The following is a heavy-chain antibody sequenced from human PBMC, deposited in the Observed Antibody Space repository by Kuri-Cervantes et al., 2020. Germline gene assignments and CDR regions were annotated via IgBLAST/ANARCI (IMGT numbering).Heavy chain of an antibody. D-gene: IGHD6-13*01. CDR3: ARRLPRYSSHYPGNWFDP. V-gene: IGHV1-8*02. J-gene: IGHJ5*02. CDR1: GYTFTSYD. CDR2: MNPNSGNT. Sequence: ASVKVSCKASGYTFTSYDINWVRQATGQGLEWMGWMNPNSGNTGYAQKFQGRVTMTRNTSISTAYMELSSLRSEDTAVYYCARRLPRYSSHYPGNWFDPWGQGTLVTVSS.